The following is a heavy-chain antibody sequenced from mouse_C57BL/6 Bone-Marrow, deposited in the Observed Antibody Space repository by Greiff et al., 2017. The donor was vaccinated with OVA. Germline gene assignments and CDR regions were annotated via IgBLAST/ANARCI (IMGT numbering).Heavy chain of an antibody. V-gene: IGHV1-81*01. CDR1: GYTFTSYG. D-gene: IGHD1-1*01. CDR2: IYPRSGNT. J-gene: IGHJ2*01. CDR3: ARSYGSSYSYYFDY. Sequence: VQLQESGAELARPGASVKLSCKASGYTFTSYGISWVKQRTGQGLEWIGEIYPRSGNTYYNEKFKGKATLTADKSSSTAYMELRSLTSEDSAVYFCARSYGSSYSYYFDYWGQGTTLTVSS.